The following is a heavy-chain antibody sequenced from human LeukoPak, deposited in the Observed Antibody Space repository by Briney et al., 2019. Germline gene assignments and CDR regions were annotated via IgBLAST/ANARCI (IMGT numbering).Heavy chain of an antibody. CDR2: IFYSGST. D-gene: IGHD3-16*01. V-gene: IGHV4-39*07. Sequence: SETLSLTCTVSGGSISTSSYYWGWVRQPPGKGLEWIGNIFYSGSTYYNPSLKSRVTISVDTSKNQFSLKLSSVTAADTAVYYCARIMITFGGVNTVDYWGQGTLVTVSS. CDR3: ARIMITFGGVNTVDY. CDR1: GGSISTSSYY. J-gene: IGHJ4*02.